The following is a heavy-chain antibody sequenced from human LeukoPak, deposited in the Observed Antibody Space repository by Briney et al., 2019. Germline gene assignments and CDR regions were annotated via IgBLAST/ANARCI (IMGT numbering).Heavy chain of an antibody. J-gene: IGHJ4*02. CDR3: EKDGKQWLVMIFDY. CDR1: GFTFSSYW. D-gene: IGHD6-19*01. V-gene: IGHV3-7*03. Sequence: GGSLRLSCAASGFTFSSYWMSWVRQAPGKGLEWVANIKEDGSSTYYVDSVKGRFTISRDNAKNSLYLKMNNLRTEDTAVYYCEKDGKQWLVMIFDYWGQGTLVTVSS. CDR2: IKEDGSST.